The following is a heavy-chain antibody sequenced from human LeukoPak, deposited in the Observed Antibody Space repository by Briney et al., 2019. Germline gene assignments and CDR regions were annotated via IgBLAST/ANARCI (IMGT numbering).Heavy chain of an antibody. CDR2: ISSSSSYT. J-gene: IGHJ4*02. V-gene: IGHV3-11*05. Sequence: GGSLRLSCAASGFTFSDYHMSWIRQAPGKGLEWVSYISSSSSYTNYADSVKGRFAISRDNAKNSLYLQMNSLRAEDTAVYYCARDRTWGYFDYWGQGTLVTVSS. D-gene: IGHD3-16*01. CDR3: ARDRTWGYFDY. CDR1: GFTFSDYH.